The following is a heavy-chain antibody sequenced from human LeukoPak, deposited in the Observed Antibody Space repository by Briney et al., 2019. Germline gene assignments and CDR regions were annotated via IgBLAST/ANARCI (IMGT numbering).Heavy chain of an antibody. Sequence: SQTLSLTCTVSGGSISSGDYYWTWIRQHPGKGLEWIGYIYHSASINYNPSLQSRLTISVDTSKNQFSLRLTSVTAADTGVYFCARGLGRSYPPYYFDYWGQGTLVTVSS. CDR2: IYHSASI. J-gene: IGHJ4*02. CDR3: ARGLGRSYPPYYFDY. V-gene: IGHV4-31*03. D-gene: IGHD1-26*01. CDR1: GGSISSGDYY.